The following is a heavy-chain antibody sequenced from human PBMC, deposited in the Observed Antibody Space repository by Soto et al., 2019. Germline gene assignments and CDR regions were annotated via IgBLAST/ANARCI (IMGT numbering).Heavy chain of an antibody. Sequence: SVKVSCKASGFTFSSSAVQWVRQARGQRLEWIGWIVVGSGNTNYAQRFQERVTITSDMSTSTAYVELSSLRSEDTAVYYCAAVLYEGATHDYWGPGTLVTVSS. J-gene: IGHJ4*02. CDR2: IVVGSGNT. D-gene: IGHD1-26*01. CDR1: GFTFSSSA. CDR3: AAVLYEGATHDY. V-gene: IGHV1-58*01.